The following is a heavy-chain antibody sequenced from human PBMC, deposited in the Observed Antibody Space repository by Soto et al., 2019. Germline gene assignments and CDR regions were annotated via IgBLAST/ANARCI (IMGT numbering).Heavy chain of an antibody. CDR3: ARDSWFDP. V-gene: IGHV3-23*01. J-gene: IGHJ5*02. Sequence: PWGSKRLSCTASGFTISSYAMSWVRQAPGKGLEWVSAISGSGGSTYYADSVKGRFTISRDNSKNTLYLQMNSLRAEDTAVYYCARDSWFDPWGQGTLVTVSS. CDR1: GFTISSYA. CDR2: ISGSGGST.